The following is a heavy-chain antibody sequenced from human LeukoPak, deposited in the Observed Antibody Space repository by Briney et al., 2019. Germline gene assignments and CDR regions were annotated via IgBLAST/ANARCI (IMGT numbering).Heavy chain of an antibody. J-gene: IGHJ4*02. D-gene: IGHD2-2*01. V-gene: IGHV3-23*01. CDR1: GFTFDDYG. CDR2: ISGSGGST. CDR3: AKDAPVNIVVVPAANS. Sequence: GGSLRLSCAASGFTFDDYGMSWVRQAPGKGLEWVSAISGSGGSTYYADSVKGRFTISRDNSKNTLYLQMNSLRAEDTAVSYCAKDAPVNIVVVPAANSWGQGTLVTVSS.